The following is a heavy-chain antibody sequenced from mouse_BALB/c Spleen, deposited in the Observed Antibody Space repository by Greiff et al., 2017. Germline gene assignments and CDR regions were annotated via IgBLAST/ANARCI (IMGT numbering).Heavy chain of an antibody. Sequence: VQLKQSGPELVKPGASVKVSCKASGYAFTSYNMYWVKQSHGKSLEWIGYIDPYNGGTSYNQKFKGKATLTVDKSSSTAYMHLNSLTSEDSAVYYCARRYGSSYWYFDVWGAGTTVTVSS. V-gene: IGHV1S135*01. CDR2: IDPYNGGT. CDR1: GYAFTSYN. CDR3: ARRYGSSYWYFDV. D-gene: IGHD1-1*01. J-gene: IGHJ1*01.